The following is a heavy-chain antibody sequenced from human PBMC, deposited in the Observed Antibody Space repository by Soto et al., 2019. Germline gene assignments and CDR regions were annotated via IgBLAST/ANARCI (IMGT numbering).Heavy chain of an antibody. CDR3: ARGAIYCSGGSCYPVY. CDR2: INWNGDST. Sequence: PVGSLRLSCAASGFTCDDYGMSWVRQAPGKGLEWVSGINWNGDSTGYADSVKGRFTISRDNAKNSLYLQMNSLRAEDTALYYCARGAIYCSGGSCYPVYWGQGTLVTVSS. D-gene: IGHD2-15*01. V-gene: IGHV3-20*04. CDR1: GFTCDDYG. J-gene: IGHJ4*02.